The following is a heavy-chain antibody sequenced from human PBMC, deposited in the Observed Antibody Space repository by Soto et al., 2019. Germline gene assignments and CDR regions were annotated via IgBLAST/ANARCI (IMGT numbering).Heavy chain of an antibody. CDR1: GFTFSSYG. CDR2: ISYDGSNK. D-gene: IGHD2-15*01. CDR3: AKGPRLCSGGSCLYKYYYYYYMDV. Sequence: GGSLRLSCAASGFTFSSYGMHWVRQAPGKGLEWVAVISYDGSNKYYADSVKGRFTISRDNSKNTLYLQMNSLRAEDTAVYYCAKGPRLCSGGSCLYKYYYYYYMDVWGKGTTVTVSS. J-gene: IGHJ6*03. V-gene: IGHV3-30*18.